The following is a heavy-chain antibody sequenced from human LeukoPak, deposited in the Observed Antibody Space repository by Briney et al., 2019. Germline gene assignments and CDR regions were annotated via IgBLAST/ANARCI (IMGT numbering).Heavy chain of an antibody. D-gene: IGHD4-17*01. Sequence: PGGSLRLSCAASGFTFSSYAMSWVRQAPGKGLEWVSAISGSGGSTYYAHSVKGRFTISRDNSKNTLYLQMNSLRAEDTAVYYCAKWGLLGDYGIDYFDYWGQGTLVTVSS. CDR1: GFTFSSYA. CDR2: ISGSGGST. CDR3: AKWGLLGDYGIDYFDY. J-gene: IGHJ4*02. V-gene: IGHV3-23*01.